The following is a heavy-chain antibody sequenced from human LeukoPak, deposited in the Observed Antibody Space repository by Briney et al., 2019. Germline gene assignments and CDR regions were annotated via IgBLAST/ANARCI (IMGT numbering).Heavy chain of an antibody. J-gene: IGHJ4*02. CDR3: ARDPGYSSGYYYFDY. D-gene: IGHD6-19*01. Sequence: ASVKVSCKASGYTFTNYYIHWVRQAPRQGLEWMGWINPNTGGTNYAQKFQGRVTMTRDTSISTAYMELSRLRSDDTAVYYCARDPGYSSGYYYFDYWGQGTLVTVSS. CDR1: GYTFTNYY. V-gene: IGHV1-2*02. CDR2: INPNTGGT.